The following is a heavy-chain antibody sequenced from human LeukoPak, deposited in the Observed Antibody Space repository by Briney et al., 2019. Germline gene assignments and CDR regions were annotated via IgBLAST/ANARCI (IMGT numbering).Heavy chain of an antibody. CDR1: GFTFSSYE. V-gene: IGHV3-7*01. CDR3: ARLSAYYYGSYFYYYMDV. Sequence: GGSLRLSCAASGFTFSSYEMNWVRQAPGKGPEWVANIKQDESEKYSVDSVKGRFTISRDNAKNSLYLQMKNLRADDTALYYCARLSAYYYGSYFYYYMDVWGKGTTVTVSS. D-gene: IGHD3-10*01. J-gene: IGHJ6*03. CDR2: IKQDESEK.